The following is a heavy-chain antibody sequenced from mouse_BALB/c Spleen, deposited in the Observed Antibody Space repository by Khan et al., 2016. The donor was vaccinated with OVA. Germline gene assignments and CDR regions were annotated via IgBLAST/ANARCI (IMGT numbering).Heavy chain of an antibody. CDR3: ARRGDCYYFDY. CDR1: GYTFSSYW. CDR2: ILPGSGST. J-gene: IGHJ2*01. V-gene: IGHV1-9*01. Sequence: QVQLQQPGAELMKPGASVKISCKATGYTFSSYWIEWVKQRPGHGLEWIGEILPGSGSTNYNEKFKGKATLTADKSSNTAYMHLSSLTSEDSACYDCARRGDCYYFDYWGQGTTLTVSA.